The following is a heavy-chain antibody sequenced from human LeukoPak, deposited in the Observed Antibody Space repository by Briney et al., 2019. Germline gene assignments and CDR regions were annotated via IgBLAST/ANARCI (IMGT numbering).Heavy chain of an antibody. CDR2: INSDGSST. CDR3: ARGNSHSFDY. D-gene: IGHD1-26*01. CDR1: GFTFSSYW. Sequence: GGSLRLSCAASGFTFSSYWMSWVRQAPGKGLVWVSRINSDGSSTSNVDSVKGRFTISRDNSKNTLYLQMNSLRAEDTAVYYCARGNSHSFDYWGQGTLVTVSS. V-gene: IGHV3-74*01. J-gene: IGHJ4*02.